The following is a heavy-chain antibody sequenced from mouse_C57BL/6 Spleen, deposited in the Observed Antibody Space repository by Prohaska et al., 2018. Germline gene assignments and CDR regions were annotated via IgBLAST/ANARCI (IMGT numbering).Heavy chain of an antibody. CDR3: ARWSPYYYGSDYAMDY. Sequence: HGKSVECEGYIIPNHGGISYNKKFKGKATLTVNKSSSTAYMELRSLTSEDSAVYYCARWSPYYYGSDYAMDYWGQGTSVTVSS. V-gene: IGHV1-22*01. J-gene: IGHJ4*01. D-gene: IGHD1-1*01. CDR2: IIPNHGGI.